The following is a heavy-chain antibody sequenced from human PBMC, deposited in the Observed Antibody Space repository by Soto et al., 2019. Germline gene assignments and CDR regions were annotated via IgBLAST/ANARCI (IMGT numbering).Heavy chain of an antibody. D-gene: IGHD3-9*01. CDR1: GFNLSHPW. J-gene: IGHJ4*02. V-gene: IGHV3-15*01. CDR3: TTGIYYDILTGYHNVAY. CDR2: IKSKTDGGTA. Sequence: GGSLRLSCVASGFNLSHPWMTWVRQAAGRGLEWVGRIKSKTDGGTADYAAPVKGRATISRDDSKNTVYLQTNSLKTEDTAVYYCTTGIYYDILTGYHNVAYWGQGALVTVSS.